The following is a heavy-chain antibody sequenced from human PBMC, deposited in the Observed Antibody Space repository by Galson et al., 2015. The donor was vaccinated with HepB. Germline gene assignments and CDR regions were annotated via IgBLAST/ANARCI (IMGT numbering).Heavy chain of an antibody. CDR3: ARGGYCSGGSCYWGWAFDY. J-gene: IGHJ4*02. Sequence: TLSLTCTVSGGSISSYYWSWIRQPAGKGLEWIGRIYTSGSTNYNPSLKSRVTMSVDTSKNQFSLKLSSVTAADTAVYYCARGGYCSGGSCYWGWAFDYWGQGTLVTVSS. CDR1: GGSISSYY. V-gene: IGHV4-4*07. D-gene: IGHD2-15*01. CDR2: IYTSGST.